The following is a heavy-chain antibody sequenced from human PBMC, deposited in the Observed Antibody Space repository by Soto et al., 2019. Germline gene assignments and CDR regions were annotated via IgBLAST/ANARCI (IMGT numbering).Heavy chain of an antibody. V-gene: IGHV4-30-4*01. J-gene: IGHJ6*02. D-gene: IGHD5-12*01. CDR3: ARVSYGDIVATTGSFYYYYYGMDV. Sequence: PSETLSLTCTVSGGSISSGDYYWSWIRKPPGKGLEWIGYIYYSGSTYYNPSLKSRVTISVDTSKNQFSLKLSSVTAADTAVYYCARVSYGDIVATTGSFYYYYYGMDVWGQGTTVTVSS. CDR2: IYYSGST. CDR1: GGSISSGDYY.